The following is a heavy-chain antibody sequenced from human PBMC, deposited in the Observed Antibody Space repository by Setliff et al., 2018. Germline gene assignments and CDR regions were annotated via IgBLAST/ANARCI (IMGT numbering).Heavy chain of an antibody. D-gene: IGHD3-22*01. CDR2: IFSSGTT. CDR1: GGSFNSANYY. Sequence: SETLSLTCTASGGSFNSANYYWNWIRQPPGKGLEWIGFIFSSGTTSYNPSLMSRVFMSIDTSKNQFSLKLSSVTAADTAVYYCARQDGRITMIVVVMQAFDIWGQGTMVTVSS. V-gene: IGHV4-30-4*02. J-gene: IGHJ3*02. CDR3: ARQDGRITMIVVVMQAFDI.